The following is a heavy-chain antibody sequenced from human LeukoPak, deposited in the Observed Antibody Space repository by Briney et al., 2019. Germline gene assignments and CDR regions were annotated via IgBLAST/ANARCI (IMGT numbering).Heavy chain of an antibody. Sequence: GGSLRLSCAASGFTLSNYWIHWVRQAPGKGLVWVAYINSDGSRTSYADSVKGRFTISRDNAKNTVHLLMNSLRVEDTAVYYCARPGPYSTGWYQDFDYWGQGTLVTVSS. CDR3: ARPGPYSTGWYQDFDY. V-gene: IGHV3-74*01. D-gene: IGHD6-19*01. J-gene: IGHJ4*02. CDR1: GFTLSNYW. CDR2: INSDGSRT.